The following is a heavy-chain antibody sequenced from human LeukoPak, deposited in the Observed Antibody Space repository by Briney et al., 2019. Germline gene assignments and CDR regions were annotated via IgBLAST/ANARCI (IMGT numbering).Heavy chain of an antibody. CDR1: GFTFSDYY. J-gene: IGHJ6*03. CDR3: ARANYNYYYYMDV. Sequence: GGSLRLSCAASGFTFSDYYMSWIRQAPGKGLEWVSYISSSGSTIYYADSVKGRFTISRDNAKNSLYLQMNSLRAEDTAVYYCARANYNYYYYMDVWGKGTTATVSS. CDR2: ISSSGSTI. V-gene: IGHV3-11*04.